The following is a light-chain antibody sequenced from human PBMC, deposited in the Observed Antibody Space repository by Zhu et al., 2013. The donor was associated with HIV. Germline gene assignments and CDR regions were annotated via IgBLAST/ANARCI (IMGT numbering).Light chain of an antibody. CDR1: QSIRSSN. CDR3: QQYDSSRLYT. V-gene: IGKV3-20*01. Sequence: EIVLTQSPGTLSLSPGERATLSCRASQSIRSSNLAWYQQKPGQAPSLLIYDASTRATGIPDRFSGGGSGTDFTLTISRVEPEDSAVYYCQQYDSSRLYTFGQGTKLEI. J-gene: IGKJ2*01. CDR2: DAS.